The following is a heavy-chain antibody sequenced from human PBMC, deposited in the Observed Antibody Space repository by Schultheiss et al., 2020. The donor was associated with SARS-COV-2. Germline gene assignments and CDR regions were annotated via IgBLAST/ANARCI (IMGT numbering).Heavy chain of an antibody. Sequence: GGSLRLSCAASGFTFSSYSMNWVRQAPGKGLEWVSAISGSGGSTYYADSVKGRFTISRDNAKNSLYLQMNSLRAEDTAVYYCARPRVERRGRGVCAFDIWGQGTMVTVSS. J-gene: IGHJ3*02. CDR3: ARPRVERRGRGVCAFDI. D-gene: IGHD1-1*01. CDR1: GFTFSSYS. CDR2: ISGSGGST. V-gene: IGHV3-21*01.